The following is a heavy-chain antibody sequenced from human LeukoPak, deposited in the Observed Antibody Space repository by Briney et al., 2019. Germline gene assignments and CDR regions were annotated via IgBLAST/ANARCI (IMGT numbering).Heavy chain of an antibody. J-gene: IGHJ4*02. CDR3: AKDLGESYILLDY. Sequence: GGSLRLSCAASGFTFSSYGMHWVRQAPGKGLEWVAFIRYDGSNKYYADSVKGRFTISRDNSKNTLYLQMNSLRAEDTAVYYCAKDLGESYILLDYWGQGTLVTVSS. D-gene: IGHD1-26*01. CDR2: IRYDGSNK. V-gene: IGHV3-30*02. CDR1: GFTFSSYG.